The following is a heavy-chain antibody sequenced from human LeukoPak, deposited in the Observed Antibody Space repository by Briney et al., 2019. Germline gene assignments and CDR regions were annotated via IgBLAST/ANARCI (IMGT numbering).Heavy chain of an antibody. CDR1: GGSISSYY. V-gene: IGHV4-59*12. CDR2: VYYSGTT. J-gene: IGHJ3*02. D-gene: IGHD1-26*01. CDR3: AREKGAPDAFDI. Sequence: KPSETLSLTCTVSGGSISSYYWSWIRQPPGKGLEWIGYVYYSGTTNYNPSLKSRVTMSVDTSKNQFSLKLSSVTAADTAVYYCAREKGAPDAFDIWGQGTMVTVSS.